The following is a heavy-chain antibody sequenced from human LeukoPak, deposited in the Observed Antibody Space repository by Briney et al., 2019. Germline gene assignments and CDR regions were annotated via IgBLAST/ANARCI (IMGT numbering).Heavy chain of an antibody. CDR3: AGQLRYYFDY. CDR2: IYYSGST. V-gene: IGHV4-59*01. D-gene: IGHD5-18*01. CDR1: GGSISSYY. J-gene: IGHJ4*02. Sequence: SETLSLTCTVSGGSISSYYWSWIRQPPGKGLEWIGYIYYSGSTNNNPSLKSRVTISVDTSKNQFSLKLSSVTAADTAVYYCAGQLRYYFDYWGQGTLVTVSS.